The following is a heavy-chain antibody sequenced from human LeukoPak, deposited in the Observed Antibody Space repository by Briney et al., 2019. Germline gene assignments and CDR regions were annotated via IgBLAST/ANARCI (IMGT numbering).Heavy chain of an antibody. D-gene: IGHD1-26*01. CDR1: GFTFSDYY. J-gene: IGHJ4*02. V-gene: IGHV3-23*01. CDR2: ISGSGGST. CDR3: AKDVDSGSYYFDY. Sequence: GGSLRLSCAASGFTFSDYYMSWIRQAPGKGLEWVSAISGSGGSTYYADSVKGRFTISRDNSKNTLYLQMNSLRAEDTAVYYCAKDVDSGSYYFDYWGQGTLVTVSS.